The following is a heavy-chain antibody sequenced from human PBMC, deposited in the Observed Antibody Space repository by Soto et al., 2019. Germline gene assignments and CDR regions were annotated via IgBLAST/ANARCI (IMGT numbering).Heavy chain of an antibody. CDR2: ISAYNGNT. D-gene: IGHD3-10*01. CDR3: ARTGFYYYVSGSPVAVDY. Sequence: QVQLVQSGAEVKKPGASVKVSCKASGYTFTSYGISWVRQAPGQGLEWLGWISAYNGNTHYAQKLKGRVTMTTDTSTRTAYMELRSLRSDDTGVYFCARTGFYYYVSGSPVAVDYWGQGTLVTVSS. V-gene: IGHV1-18*01. CDR1: GYTFTSYG. J-gene: IGHJ4*02.